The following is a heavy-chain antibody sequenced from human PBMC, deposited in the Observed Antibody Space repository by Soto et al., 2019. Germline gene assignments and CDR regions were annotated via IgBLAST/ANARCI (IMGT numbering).Heavy chain of an antibody. CDR1: GFTFGDYA. CDR2: IRSKAYGGTT. V-gene: IGHV3-49*03. CDR3: TRWIFDYDYIWGNQHYYYMDV. Sequence: GGSLRLSCTASGFTFGDYAMSWFRQAPGKGLEWVGFIRSKAYGGTTEYAASVKGRFTISRDDSKSIAYLQMNSLKTEDTAVYYCTRWIFDYDYIWGNQHYYYMDVWGKGTTVTVSS. D-gene: IGHD3-16*01. J-gene: IGHJ6*03.